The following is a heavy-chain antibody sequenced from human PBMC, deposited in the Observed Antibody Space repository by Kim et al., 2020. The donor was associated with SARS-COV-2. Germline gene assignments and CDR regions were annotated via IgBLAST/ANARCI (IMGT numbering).Heavy chain of an antibody. CDR1: GGTFSSYA. CDR3: ARGSEPEVYYYYGMDV. Sequence: SVKVSCKASGGTFSSYAISWVRQAPGQGLEWMGGIIPIFGTANYAQKFQGRVTITADESTSTAYMELSSLRSEDTAVYYCARGSEPEVYYYYGMDVWGQGTTVTVSS. J-gene: IGHJ6*02. V-gene: IGHV1-69*13. D-gene: IGHD3-10*01. CDR2: IIPIFGTA.